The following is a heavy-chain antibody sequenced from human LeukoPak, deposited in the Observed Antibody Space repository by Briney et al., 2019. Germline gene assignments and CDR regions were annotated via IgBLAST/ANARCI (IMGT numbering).Heavy chain of an antibody. CDR1: GFTVSSNY. Sequence: GGSLRLSCAASGFTVSSNYMSWVRQAPGKGLERVSVIYSGGSAYYADSVKGRFTISRDNSKNTLYLQMNSLRAEDTAVYYCARTSITIFGVVIYYYYGMDVWGQGTTVTVSS. CDR3: ARTSITIFGVVIYYYYGMDV. J-gene: IGHJ6*02. V-gene: IGHV3-53*01. CDR2: IYSGGSA. D-gene: IGHD3-3*01.